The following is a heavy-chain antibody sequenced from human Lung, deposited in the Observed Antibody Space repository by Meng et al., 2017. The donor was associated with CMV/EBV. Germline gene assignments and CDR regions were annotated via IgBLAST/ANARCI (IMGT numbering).Heavy chain of an antibody. J-gene: IGHJ1*01. CDR3: ARGSRDEAFQH. V-gene: IGHV4-4*07. CDR2: IYTSGST. D-gene: IGHD5-24*01. CDR1: GGSIISYY. Sequence: QLQESGPGLLKPSETLSLTCTVSGGSIISYYWSWIRQPAGKGLEWIGRIYTSGSTNYNPSLTSRVTMSVDTSKNQFSLTLSSVTAADTAVYYCARGSRDEAFQHWGQGTLVTVSS.